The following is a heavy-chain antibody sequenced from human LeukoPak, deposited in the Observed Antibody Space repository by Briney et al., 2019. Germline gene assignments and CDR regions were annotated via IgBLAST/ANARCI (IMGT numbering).Heavy chain of an antibody. V-gene: IGHV3-9*01. CDR1: GFTLDDYA. CDR2: ISWNSGSI. J-gene: IGHJ3*02. CDR3: ANSRVSDDAFDI. Sequence: PGGSLRLSCAASGFTLDDYAMHRVRQAPGKGLEWVSGISWNSGSIGYADSVKGRFTISRDNAKNSLYLQMNSLRAEDTALYYCANSRVSDDAFDIWGQGTMVTVSS. D-gene: IGHD5/OR15-5a*01.